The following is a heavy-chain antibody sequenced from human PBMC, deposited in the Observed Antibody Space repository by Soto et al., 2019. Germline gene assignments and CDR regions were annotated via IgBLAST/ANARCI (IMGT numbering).Heavy chain of an antibody. CDR1: GYSFSTYA. CDR2: INGGKGNT. V-gene: IGHV1-3*01. Sequence: QVQVVQSGAEVKKPGASVKVSCKASGYSFSTYAMHWVRQAPGQGLEWMGWINGGKGNTKYSQNFQGRVTISRDTSASTAYLELSSLRSEDTAVYYCARVSFETSGYADYWGQGTLVTVSS. J-gene: IGHJ4*02. D-gene: IGHD3-22*01. CDR3: ARVSFETSGYADY.